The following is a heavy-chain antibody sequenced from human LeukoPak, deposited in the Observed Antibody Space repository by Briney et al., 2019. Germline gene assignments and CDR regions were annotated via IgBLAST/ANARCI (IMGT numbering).Heavy chain of an antibody. V-gene: IGHV3-23*01. CDR2: FSGSGGST. CDR1: GFTFSSYA. D-gene: IGHD2-15*01. Sequence: PGGSLRLSCAASGFTFSSYAMSWVRQAPGKGLECISGFSGSGGSTYYADSVKGRFTISRDNSKNTLYLQMNSLRAEDTAVYYCARAIEDAHYYYYMDVWGKGTTVTISS. CDR3: ARAIEDAHYYYYMDV. J-gene: IGHJ6*03.